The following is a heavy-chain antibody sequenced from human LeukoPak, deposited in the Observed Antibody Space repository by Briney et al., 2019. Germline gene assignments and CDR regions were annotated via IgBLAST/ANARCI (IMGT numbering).Heavy chain of an antibody. CDR1: GYSISSGSY. V-gene: IGHV4-38-2*01. Sequence: NPSETLSLTCAVSGYSISSGSYWGWIRHPPGTGLEWIGNMFHSGDTYHNPSLKSRVTISADTSKNQFSLKLTSVTAADTAVYYCAKVGAYGDYARHDYWGQGTLVTVSS. CDR2: MFHSGDT. CDR3: AKVGAYGDYARHDY. J-gene: IGHJ4*02. D-gene: IGHD4-17*01.